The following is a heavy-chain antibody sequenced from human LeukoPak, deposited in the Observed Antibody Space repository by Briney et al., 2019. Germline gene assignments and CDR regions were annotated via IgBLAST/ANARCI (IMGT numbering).Heavy chain of an antibody. CDR2: ISSSSSTI. CDR1: GFTFSSYS. D-gene: IGHD6-19*01. Sequence: PGGSLRLSCEVSGFTFSSYSMNCVRQAPGKGLEWVSYISSSSSTIYYADSVKGRFTISRDNAKNSLYLQMNSLRAEDTAVYYCARDSRIAVAAATHFDYWGQGTLVTVSS. J-gene: IGHJ4*02. CDR3: ARDSRIAVAAATHFDY. V-gene: IGHV3-48*01.